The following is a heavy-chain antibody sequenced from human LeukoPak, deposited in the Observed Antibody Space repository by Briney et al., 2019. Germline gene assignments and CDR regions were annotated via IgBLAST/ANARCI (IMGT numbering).Heavy chain of an antibody. D-gene: IGHD1-26*01. J-gene: IGHJ4*02. CDR3: AREHIVGATDFDY. Sequence: PGGSLRLSCAASGFTFRSYTMSWVRQAPGQGLEWVSSISTSSSYMYYGDSVKGRFTISRDNAKNSLYLQMNSLRAEDTAVYYCAREHIVGATDFDYWGQGTLVTVSS. CDR1: GFTFRSYT. V-gene: IGHV3-21*01. CDR2: ISTSSSYM.